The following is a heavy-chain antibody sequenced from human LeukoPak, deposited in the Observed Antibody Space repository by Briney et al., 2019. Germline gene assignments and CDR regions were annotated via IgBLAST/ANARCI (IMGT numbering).Heavy chain of an antibody. CDR1: GASISGYY. Sequence: SETLSLTCTVSGASISGYYWSWIRQPPGKRLEWIGYIISTGTINYNPSLKSRVTISIDTSKNQLSLQLTSVTAADTAVYYCARDPSSGWYLKGWFDPWGQGTLVTVSS. CDR2: IISTGTI. D-gene: IGHD6-19*01. CDR3: ARDPSSGWYLKGWFDP. V-gene: IGHV4-59*01. J-gene: IGHJ5*02.